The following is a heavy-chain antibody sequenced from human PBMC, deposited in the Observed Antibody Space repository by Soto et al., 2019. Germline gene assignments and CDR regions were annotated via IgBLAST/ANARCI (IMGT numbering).Heavy chain of an antibody. J-gene: IGHJ4*02. CDR1: GFTFSSYG. D-gene: IGHD6-19*01. V-gene: IGHV3-30*18. CDR3: AKHYGSGWTMGDF. CDR2: ISYDGSNK. Sequence: QVQLVESGGGVVQPGRSLRLSCAASGFTFSSYGMHWVRQAPGKGLEWLAVISYDGSNKYYADSVKGRFTISGDNSKNPLYLHVNSLRAEDTAMYYCAKHYGSGWTMGDFWGQGTLVTVSS.